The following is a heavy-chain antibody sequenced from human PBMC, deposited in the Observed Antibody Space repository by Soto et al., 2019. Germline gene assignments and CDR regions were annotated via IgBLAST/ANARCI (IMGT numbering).Heavy chain of an antibody. CDR2: TYYRSKWYN. Sequence: SQTLSLTCAISGDSVSSNSAAWNWIRQSPSRGLEWLGRTYYRSKWYNDYAVSVKSRITINPDNSMNTLYLQLNNLQAEDTAVYYCAKVSRPSRISTPDFDYWGQGTLVTVSS. CDR3: AKVSRPSRISTPDFDY. V-gene: IGHV6-1*01. J-gene: IGHJ4*02. CDR1: GDSVSSNSAA.